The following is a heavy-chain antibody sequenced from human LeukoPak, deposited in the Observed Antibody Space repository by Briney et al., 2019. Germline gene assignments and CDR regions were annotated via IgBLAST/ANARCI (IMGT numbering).Heavy chain of an antibody. J-gene: IGHJ4*02. CDR2: ISSSGSTI. Sequence: GGSLRLSCAASGFTFSSYGMNWVRQAPGKGLEWVSYISSSGSTIYYADSVKGRFTISRDNAKNSLYLQMNSLRAEDTAVYYCARGDSSSSFNFDYWGQGTLVTVSS. CDR1: GFTFSSYG. V-gene: IGHV3-48*03. D-gene: IGHD6-13*01. CDR3: ARGDSSSSFNFDY.